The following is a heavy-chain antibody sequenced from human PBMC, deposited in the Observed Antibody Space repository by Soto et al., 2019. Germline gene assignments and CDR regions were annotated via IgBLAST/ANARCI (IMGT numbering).Heavy chain of an antibody. Sequence: QVQVVQSGAEVKRPGSSVNVSCKASGGYFNNRQTLNSYPISWVRQAPGQVLEWMGGIIPLFGTTNYAQRFQGRVTITADKSTSTTYLVLNNVTSDDTAVYYCAKSWGGEIYYYYDAMDVWGQGTTVTVSS. CDR3: AKSWGGEIYYYYDAMDV. CDR1: GGYFNNRQTLNSYP. V-gene: IGHV1-69*06. J-gene: IGHJ6*02. D-gene: IGHD3-16*01. CDR2: IIPLFGTT.